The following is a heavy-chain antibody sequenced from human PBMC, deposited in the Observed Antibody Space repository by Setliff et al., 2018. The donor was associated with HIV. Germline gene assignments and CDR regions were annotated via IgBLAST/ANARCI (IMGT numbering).Heavy chain of an antibody. CDR1: GGSVSSSSYY. D-gene: IGHD3-10*02. CDR3: ARESPSMSLDA. Sequence: SETLSLTCSVSGGSVSSSSYYWTWIRQPAGKGLEWIGHLHSIGDAYYGPSLKSRVAMSLDTSKNQFSLRLNSVTAADTAVYYCARESPSMSLDAWGQGTLVTVSS. J-gene: IGHJ1*01. V-gene: IGHV4-61*09. CDR2: LHSIGDA.